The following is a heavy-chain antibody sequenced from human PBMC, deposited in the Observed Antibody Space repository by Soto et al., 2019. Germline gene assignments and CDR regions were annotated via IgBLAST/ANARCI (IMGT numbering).Heavy chain of an antibody. J-gene: IGHJ6*02. CDR1: GYSFTSYW. D-gene: IGHD2-15*01. Sequence: GESLKISCKGSGYSFTSYWIGWVRQMPGKGLEWMGIIYPGDSDTRYSPSFQGQVTISADKSISTAYLQWSSLKASDTAMYYCAMTRYCSGGSCYGSYYYYGMDVWGQGTTVTVSS. CDR3: AMTRYCSGGSCYGSYYYYGMDV. V-gene: IGHV5-51*01. CDR2: IYPGDSDT.